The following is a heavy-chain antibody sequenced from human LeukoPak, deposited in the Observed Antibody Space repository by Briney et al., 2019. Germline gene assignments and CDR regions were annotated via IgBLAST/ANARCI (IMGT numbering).Heavy chain of an antibody. Sequence: GGSLRLSCAASGFTFSSYSMNWVRQAPGKGLEWVSYIGSSSSTIYYGDSVRGRFSISRDNAKNSLYLQMNSLRAEDTAVYYCARAHHNLIIMMYAGPGDYWGQGTLVTVSS. CDR2: IGSSSSTI. J-gene: IGHJ4*02. CDR1: GFTFSSYS. D-gene: IGHD2-8*01. CDR3: ARAHHNLIIMMYAGPGDY. V-gene: IGHV3-48*01.